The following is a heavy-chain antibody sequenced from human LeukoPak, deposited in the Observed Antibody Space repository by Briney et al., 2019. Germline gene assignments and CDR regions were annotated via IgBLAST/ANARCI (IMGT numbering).Heavy chain of an antibody. D-gene: IGHD3-22*01. CDR2: ISHDGFI. CDR1: GFTFSSYV. CDR3: ARTYNYDSSGYYLPYYYYGMDV. V-gene: IGHV3-74*01. Sequence: GGSLRLSCETAGFTFSSYVMHWVRRTPGKGLVWVSRISHDGFISYADSVKGRFTISRDNAKNTLYLQMNSLRAEDTAVYYCARTYNYDSSGYYLPYYYYGMDVWGQGTTVTVSS. J-gene: IGHJ6*02.